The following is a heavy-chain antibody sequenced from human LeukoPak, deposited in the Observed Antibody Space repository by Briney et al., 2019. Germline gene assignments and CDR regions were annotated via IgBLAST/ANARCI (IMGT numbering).Heavy chain of an antibody. J-gene: IGHJ4*02. V-gene: IGHV1-2*02. D-gene: IGHD6-13*01. CDR3: ARDHSSSWKERVFDY. CDR1: GYTFTGYY. CDR2: INPNSGGT. Sequence: ASVKVSCKASGYTFTGYYMHWERQAPGQGLEWMGWINPNSGGTNFAQKFQGRVTMTMDTSISTAYMELSRLRSDDRAVYYCARDHSSSWKERVFDYWGQGTLVTVS.